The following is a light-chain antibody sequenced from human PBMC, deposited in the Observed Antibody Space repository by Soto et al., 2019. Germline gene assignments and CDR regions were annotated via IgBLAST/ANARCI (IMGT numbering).Light chain of an antibody. CDR2: DDT. CDR3: AAFDSSQTAMV. V-gene: IGLV1-51*01. CDR1: NSNIGENF. J-gene: IGLJ2*01. Sequence: QSVLTQPPSVSAAPGQSVTISCSGANSNIGENFVSWYQQFPGTAPKLLIYDDTTRPSGIPERFSGSKSGTSATLGITGLQTGDEANYYCAAFDSSQTAMVFGGGTKVTVL.